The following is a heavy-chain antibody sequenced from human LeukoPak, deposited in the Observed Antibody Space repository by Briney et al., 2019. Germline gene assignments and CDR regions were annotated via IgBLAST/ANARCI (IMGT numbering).Heavy chain of an antibody. CDR2: IYYSGST. Sequence: SETLSLTCTVSGXSISSGDYYWSWIRQPPGKGLEWIGYIYYSGSTYYNPSLKSRVTISVDTSKNQFSLKLSSVTAADTAVYYCARGRVTMVRGVNWFDPWGQGTLVTVSS. CDR1: GXSISSGDYY. J-gene: IGHJ5*02. CDR3: ARGRVTMVRGVNWFDP. V-gene: IGHV4-30-4*01. D-gene: IGHD3-10*01.